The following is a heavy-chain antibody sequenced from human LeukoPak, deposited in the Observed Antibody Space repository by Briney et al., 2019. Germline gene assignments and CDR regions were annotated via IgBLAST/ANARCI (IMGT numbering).Heavy chain of an antibody. D-gene: IGHD1-14*01. V-gene: IGHV4-59*01. J-gene: IGHJ4*02. CDR1: GGSISSYY. Sequence: SETLSLTCTVSGGSISSYYWRWIRQPPGKGLEWIGYIYYSGSTNYNPSLKSRVTISVDTSKNQFSLKLSSVTAADTAVYYCARARRHPLDYWGQGTLVTVSS. CDR2: IYYSGST. CDR3: ARARRHPLDY.